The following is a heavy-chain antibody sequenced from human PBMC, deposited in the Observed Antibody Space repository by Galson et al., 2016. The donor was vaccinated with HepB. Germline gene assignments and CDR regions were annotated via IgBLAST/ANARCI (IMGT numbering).Heavy chain of an antibody. CDR1: GFAFGTYA. CDR2: ISGFGDKT. V-gene: IGHV3-23*01. CDR3: VRGATYFYDSSGRSYDWFDS. D-gene: IGHD3-22*01. J-gene: IGHJ5*01. Sequence: SLRLSCAASGFAFGTYAMTWVRQAPGKGLEWVSGISGFGDKTYYADSVKGRFTISRDNSKNTLYLQMTSLRADDTAVYYCVRGATYFYDSSGRSYDWFDSWGQGALVTVSS.